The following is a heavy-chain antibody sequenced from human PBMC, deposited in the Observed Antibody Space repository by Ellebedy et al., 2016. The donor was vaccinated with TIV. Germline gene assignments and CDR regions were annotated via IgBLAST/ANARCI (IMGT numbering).Heavy chain of an antibody. J-gene: IGHJ3*02. D-gene: IGHD3-10*01. Sequence: MPSETLSLTCNVSGYSISSGYYWGWIRQPSGKGLEWIGSIYYSGNTNYKSTLKCRVTISVDTSKNQFSLKLSSVTAPNTAVYYCARDYGAGSHAFDSWGQGTMVTVSS. CDR2: IYYSGNT. V-gene: IGHV4-38-2*02. CDR3: ARDYGAGSHAFDS. CDR1: GYSISSGYY.